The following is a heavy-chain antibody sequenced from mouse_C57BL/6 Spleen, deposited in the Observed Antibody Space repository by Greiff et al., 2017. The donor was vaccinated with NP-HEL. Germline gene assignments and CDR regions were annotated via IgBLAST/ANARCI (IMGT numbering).Heavy chain of an antibody. Sequence: VQLQQPGAELVRPGSSVKLSCKASGYTFTSYWMHWVKQRPIQGLEWIGNIDPSDSETHYNQKFKDKATLTVDKSSSTAYMQLSSLTSEDSAVYYCAGRLFATVVSGWYFDVWGTGTTVTVSS. J-gene: IGHJ1*03. CDR3: AGRLFATVVSGWYFDV. CDR2: IDPSDSET. D-gene: IGHD1-1*01. CDR1: GYTFTSYW. V-gene: IGHV1-52*01.